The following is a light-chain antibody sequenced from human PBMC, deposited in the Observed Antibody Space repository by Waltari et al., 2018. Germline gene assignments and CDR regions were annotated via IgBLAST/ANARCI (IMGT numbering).Light chain of an antibody. J-gene: IGKJ4*01. CDR2: GAS. V-gene: IGKV1-39*01. CDR1: QSVSRF. CDR3: QQSDSDLT. Sequence: DIQMTQSPSSLSASVGDRVTIPCRARQSVSRFLNWYQQKPGRAPKLLIYGASTLQSGVPSRFSGSGSGTDFTLTIDSLQPEDFATYYCQQSDSDLTFGGGTKVESK.